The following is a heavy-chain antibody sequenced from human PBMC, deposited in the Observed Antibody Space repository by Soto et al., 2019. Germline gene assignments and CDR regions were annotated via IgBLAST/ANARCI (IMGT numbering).Heavy chain of an antibody. J-gene: IGHJ6*02. Sequence: GGSLSLSCAASGFTFSSYAMSWVRQAPGKGLELFSAISGSGGSTYYADSVKGRFTIYRDNSNNTLYLQMNSLRAEDTAVYYCEKAGGDMVVVTAAMWYYCYGMDVWGQGTTVNLSS. CDR2: ISGSGGST. CDR1: GFTFSSYA. D-gene: IGHD2-2*01. CDR3: EKAGGDMVVVTAAMWYYCYGMDV. V-gene: IGHV3-23*01.